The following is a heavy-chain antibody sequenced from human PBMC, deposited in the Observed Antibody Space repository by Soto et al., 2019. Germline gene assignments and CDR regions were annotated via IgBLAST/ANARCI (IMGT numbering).Heavy chain of an antibody. CDR3: ARRGYCSSTSCYPPFDP. CDR2: IIPIFGTA. J-gene: IGHJ5*02. Sequence: SVKVSCKASGGTFSSYAISWVRQAPGQGLEWMGGIIPIFGTANYAQKFQGRVTITADESTSTAYMELSSLRSEDTAVYYCARRGYCSSTSCYPPFDPWGQGTLVTVSS. CDR1: GGTFSSYA. V-gene: IGHV1-69*13. D-gene: IGHD2-2*01.